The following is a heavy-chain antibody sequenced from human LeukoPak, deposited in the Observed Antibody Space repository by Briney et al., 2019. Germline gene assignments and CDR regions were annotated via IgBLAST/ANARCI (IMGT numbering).Heavy chain of an antibody. Sequence: GGSLRLSCAASGFTFSNYAMSWVRQAPGKGLEWVSDISGSGDSANYADSVKGRFTISRDNSKNTLYLQMNSLRAEDTALYYCARDRDYSSSYFGWYFDLWGRGTLVTVSS. CDR1: GFTFSNYA. D-gene: IGHD6-6*01. CDR2: ISGSGDSA. J-gene: IGHJ2*01. V-gene: IGHV3-23*01. CDR3: ARDRDYSSSYFGWYFDL.